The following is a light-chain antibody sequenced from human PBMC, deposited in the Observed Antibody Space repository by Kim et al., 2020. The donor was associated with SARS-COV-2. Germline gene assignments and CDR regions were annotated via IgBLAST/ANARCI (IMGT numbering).Light chain of an antibody. CDR3: QVWDSSSDHPV. Sequence: APGETARITWGGNNIGSKSVHWYQQKPGQAPVLVIYYDSDRPSGIPERFSGSNSGNTATLTISRVEAGDEADYYCQVWDSSSDHPVFGTGTKVTVL. J-gene: IGLJ1*01. CDR1: NIGSKS. CDR2: YDS. V-gene: IGLV3-21*04.